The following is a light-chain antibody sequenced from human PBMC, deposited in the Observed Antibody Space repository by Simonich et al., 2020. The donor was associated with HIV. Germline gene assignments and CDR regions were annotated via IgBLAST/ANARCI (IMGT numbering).Light chain of an antibody. J-gene: IGKJ4*01. CDR1: QSVSSN. CDR3: QQYNKWPLT. V-gene: IGKV3-15*01. Sequence: EIVMTQSPATLSVSPGERATLSCSASQSVSSNLAWYQQKPGQAPRLLIYGASTRATGISARFSGSGSGTEFTLTISSVQSEDSAVYYCQQYNKWPLTFGGGTKVEIK. CDR2: GAS.